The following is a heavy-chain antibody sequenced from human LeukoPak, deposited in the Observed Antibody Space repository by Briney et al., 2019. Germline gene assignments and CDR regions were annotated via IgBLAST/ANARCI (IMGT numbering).Heavy chain of an antibody. Sequence: PSETLSLTCTVSGGSISSYYWSWIRQPPGKGLEWIGYIYYSGSTNYNPSLKSRVTISVDTSKNQFSLKLSSVTAADTAVYYCARLGLWGSVWGQGTLVTVSS. V-gene: IGHV4-59*01. CDR3: ARLGLWGSV. D-gene: IGHD4/OR15-4a*01. CDR1: GGSISSYY. J-gene: IGHJ4*02. CDR2: IYYSGST.